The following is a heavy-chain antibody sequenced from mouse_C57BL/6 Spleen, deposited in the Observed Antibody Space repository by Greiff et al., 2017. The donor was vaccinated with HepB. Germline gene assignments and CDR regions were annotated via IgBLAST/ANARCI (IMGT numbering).Heavy chain of an antibody. Sequence: VQRVESGPELVKPGASVKISCKASGYAFSSSWMNWVKQRPGKGLEWIGRIYPGDGDTNYNGKFKGKATLTADKSSSPAYMQLSSLTSEDSAVYFCARALGSSYGFAYWGQGTLVTVSA. J-gene: IGHJ3*01. CDR2: IYPGDGDT. CDR3: ARALGSSYGFAY. CDR1: GYAFSSSW. V-gene: IGHV1-82*01. D-gene: IGHD1-1*01.